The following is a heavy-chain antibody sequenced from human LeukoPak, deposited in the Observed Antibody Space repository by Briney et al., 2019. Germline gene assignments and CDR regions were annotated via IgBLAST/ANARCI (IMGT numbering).Heavy chain of an antibody. D-gene: IGHD3-10*01. J-gene: IGHJ5*02. CDR3: ARTRKSGGITMIRGVKDRGWFDP. Sequence: GGSLRLSCAASGFTFSTYAMHWVRQAPGKGLEWVAAISYDGSNKNYADSVKGRFTISRDNSKNTLYLQMNSLRAEDTAVYYCARTRKSGGITMIRGVKDRGWFDPWGQGTLVTVSS. CDR1: GFTFSTYA. V-gene: IGHV3-30*04. CDR2: ISYDGSNK.